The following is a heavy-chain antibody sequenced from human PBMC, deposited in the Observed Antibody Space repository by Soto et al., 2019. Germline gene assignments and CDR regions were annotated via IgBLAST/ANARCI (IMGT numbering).Heavy chain of an antibody. CDR3: AVDPVVVTADDDY. CDR2: INPNSGGT. J-gene: IGHJ4*02. Sequence: GASVKVSCKASGYTFTGYYMHWVRRAPGQGLEWMGWINPNSGGTNYAQKFQGRVTMTRDTSISTAYMELSRLRSDDTAVYYCAVDPVVVTADDDYWGQGTLVTVSS. CDR1: GYTFTGYY. V-gene: IGHV1-2*02. D-gene: IGHD2-21*02.